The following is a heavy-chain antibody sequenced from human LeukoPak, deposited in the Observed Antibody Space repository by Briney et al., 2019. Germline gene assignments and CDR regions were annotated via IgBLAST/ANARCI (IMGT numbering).Heavy chain of an antibody. CDR1: GYTFTSYD. J-gene: IGHJ4*02. CDR3: ARAPPILRYFDWLFDY. V-gene: IGHV1-8*01. CDR2: MNPNSGNT. Sequence: ASVKVSCKASGYTFTSYDINWVRQATGQGLEWMGWMNPNSGNTGYAQKFQGRVTMTRNTSISTAYMELSSLRSEDTAVYYCARAPPILRYFDWLFDYWGQGTLVTVSS. D-gene: IGHD3-9*01.